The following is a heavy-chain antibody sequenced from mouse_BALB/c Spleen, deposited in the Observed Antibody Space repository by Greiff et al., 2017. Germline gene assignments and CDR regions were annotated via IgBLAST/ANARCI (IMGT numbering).Heavy chain of an antibody. CDR1: GYSFTGYT. V-gene: IGHV1-18*01. Sequence: VQLKESGPELVKPGASMKISCKASGYSFTGYTMNWVKQSHGKYLEWIGLINPYNGGTSYNQKFKGKATLTVDKSSSTAYMELFSLTSEDSAVYYCARWGLRYAMDYWGQGTSVTVSS. J-gene: IGHJ4*01. D-gene: IGHD2-4*01. CDR2: INPYNGGT. CDR3: ARWGLRYAMDY.